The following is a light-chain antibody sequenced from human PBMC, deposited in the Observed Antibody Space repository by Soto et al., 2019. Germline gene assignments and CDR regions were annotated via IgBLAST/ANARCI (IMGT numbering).Light chain of an antibody. CDR3: QKYNSALLT. J-gene: IGKJ4*01. Sequence: DIQMTQSPSSLSASVGDRVTITCRASQGISIYLAWFQQKPGKVPKLLIYAASTLQSGVQSRFSGSGSGTDFTLTISSLQPEDVATYYCQKYNSALLTFGGGTKVEIK. CDR2: AAS. V-gene: IGKV1-27*01. CDR1: QGISIY.